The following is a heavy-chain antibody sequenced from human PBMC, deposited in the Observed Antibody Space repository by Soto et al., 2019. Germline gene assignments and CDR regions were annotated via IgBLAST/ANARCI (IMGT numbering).Heavy chain of an antibody. D-gene: IGHD3-22*01. CDR1: GYTFTNYA. Sequence: ASVKVSCKASGYTFTNYAMHWVRQAPGQRLEWMGWINAGNGNTRYSQKFQGRVTITRDTSASTVYMELSSLRSEDTAVYYCARDGADYYASRAMDVWGQGTTGTVSS. CDR2: INAGNGNT. V-gene: IGHV1-3*01. CDR3: ARDGADYYASRAMDV. J-gene: IGHJ6*02.